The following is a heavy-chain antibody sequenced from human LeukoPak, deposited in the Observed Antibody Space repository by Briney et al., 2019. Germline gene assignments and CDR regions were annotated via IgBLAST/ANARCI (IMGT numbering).Heavy chain of an antibody. CDR2: INHSGST. D-gene: IGHD3-3*01. V-gene: IGHV4-34*01. CDR1: GGSFSGYY. Sequence: PSETLTLTCAVYGGSFSGYYWSWIRQPPGKGLEWIGEINHSGSTNYNPSLKSRVTISVDTSKNQFSLKLSSVTAADTAVYYCAGEYYDFPWFDPWGQGTLVTVSS. J-gene: IGHJ5*02. CDR3: AGEYYDFPWFDP.